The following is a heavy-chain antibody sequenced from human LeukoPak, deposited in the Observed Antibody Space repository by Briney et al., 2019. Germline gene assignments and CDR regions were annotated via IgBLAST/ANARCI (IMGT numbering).Heavy chain of an antibody. Sequence: GGSLRLSCAASGFTFSSYSMNWVRQAPGKGLEWVSSISSSSSYIYYADSVKGRFTISRDNAKNSLYLQMNSLRAEDTAVYYCARAGISGECYDFWSGPEYWGQGTLVTVSS. V-gene: IGHV3-21*01. CDR2: ISSSSSYI. J-gene: IGHJ4*02. CDR3: ARAGISGECYDFWSGPEY. D-gene: IGHD3-3*01. CDR1: GFTFSSYS.